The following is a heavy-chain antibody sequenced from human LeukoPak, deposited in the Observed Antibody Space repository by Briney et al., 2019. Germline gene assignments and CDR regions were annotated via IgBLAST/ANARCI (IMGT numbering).Heavy chain of an antibody. CDR3: ARDLSSRYYFDY. Sequence: GGSLRLSCAASGFTFSSYAMHWVRQAPGKGLEWVAVISYDGSNKYYADSVKGRFTISRDNSKNTLYLQMNNLRAEDTAVYYCARDLSSRYYFDYWGQGTLVTVSS. D-gene: IGHD6-13*01. J-gene: IGHJ4*02. CDR2: ISYDGSNK. CDR1: GFTFSSYA. V-gene: IGHV3-30-3*01.